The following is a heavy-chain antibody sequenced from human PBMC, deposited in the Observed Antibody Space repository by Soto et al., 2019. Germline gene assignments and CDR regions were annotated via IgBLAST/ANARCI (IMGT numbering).Heavy chain of an antibody. CDR3: ARAPIRFPHHTHRGAFDI. CDR1: GYTFTSYY. Sequence: QVQLVQSGAEVKKPGASVKVSCKASGYTFTSYYMHWVRQAPGQGLEWMGIINPSGGSTSYAQKVQGRVTMTRDTSTSKVYMELSSLRSEDTAVYYCARAPIRFPHHTHRGAFDIWGQGTMVTVSS. V-gene: IGHV1-46*03. D-gene: IGHD2-21*01. J-gene: IGHJ3*02. CDR2: INPSGGST.